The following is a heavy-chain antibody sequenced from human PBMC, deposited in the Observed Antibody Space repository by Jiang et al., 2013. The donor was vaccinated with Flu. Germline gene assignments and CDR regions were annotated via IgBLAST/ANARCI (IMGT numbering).Heavy chain of an antibody. Sequence: QLVESGGGLVKPGGSLRLSCAASGFTFSNYGMHWVRQAPGKGLEWVAIISHDGSNKYYADSVKGRFTISRDNSKNTLYLQMNGLRAEDTAVYYCAKEGARGGVTTVQYFDYWGQGTLVTVSS. CDR1: GFTFSNYG. V-gene: IGHV3-30*18. D-gene: IGHD4-17*01. CDR2: ISHDGSNK. CDR3: AKEGARGGVTTVQYFDY. J-gene: IGHJ4*02.